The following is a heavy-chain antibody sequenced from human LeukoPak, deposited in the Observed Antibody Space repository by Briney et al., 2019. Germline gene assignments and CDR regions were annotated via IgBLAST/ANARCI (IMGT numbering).Heavy chain of an antibody. CDR3: ARGRSGGPRGYFDY. J-gene: IGHJ4*02. Sequence: GSLRLSCAASGFTFSTYWMSWIRQPPGKGLEWIGEINHSGSTNYNPSLKSRVTISVDTSKNQFSLKLSSVTAADTAVYYCARGRSGGPRGYFDYWGQGTLVTVSS. CDR1: GFTFSTYW. V-gene: IGHV4-34*01. D-gene: IGHD2-15*01. CDR2: INHSGST.